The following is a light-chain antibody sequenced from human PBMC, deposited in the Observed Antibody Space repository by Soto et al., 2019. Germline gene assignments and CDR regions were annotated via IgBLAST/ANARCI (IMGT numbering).Light chain of an antibody. J-gene: IGKJ1*01. Sequence: EIVLTQSPATLSLSPGERATLSCRASQSVSDNQLAWYQQKTGQAPRLLIHGASSRAAGIPDRFSGSGSGTDFTLTISRLEPEDFAVYYCQQYDSSPTVGQGTKVDIK. CDR1: QSVSDNQ. CDR2: GAS. V-gene: IGKV3-20*01. CDR3: QQYDSSPT.